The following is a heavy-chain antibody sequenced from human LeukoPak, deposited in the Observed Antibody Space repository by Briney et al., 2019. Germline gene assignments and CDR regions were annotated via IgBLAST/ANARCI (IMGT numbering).Heavy chain of an antibody. CDR1: GYTFTSYA. J-gene: IGHJ4*02. D-gene: IGHD5-12*01. V-gene: IGHV7-4-1*02. CDR2: INTNTGNP. Sequence: ASVKVSCKASGYTFTSYAMNWVRQAPGQGLEWMGWINTNTGNPTYAQGFTGRFVFSLDTSVSTAYLQISSLKAEDTAVYYCASDWIAGYSGLKPSEILDCWGQGTLVTVSS. CDR3: ASDWIAGYSGLKPSEILDC.